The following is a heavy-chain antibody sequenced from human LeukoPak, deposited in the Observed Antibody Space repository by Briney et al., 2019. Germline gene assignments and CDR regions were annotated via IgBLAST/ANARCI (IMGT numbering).Heavy chain of an antibody. CDR1: GFTFSTYA. CDR2: ICGSDGSR. Sequence: GGSLRLSCAASGFTFSTYAMSWVRQAPGKGLEWVSAICGSDGSRYYADSVKGRFTISRDNSKNTLYLQMNSLRGEDTAVYYCAKGGSPSCYSSSGYWGQGTLATVSS. J-gene: IGHJ4*02. D-gene: IGHD2-2*01. CDR3: AKGGSPSCYSSSGY. V-gene: IGHV3-23*01.